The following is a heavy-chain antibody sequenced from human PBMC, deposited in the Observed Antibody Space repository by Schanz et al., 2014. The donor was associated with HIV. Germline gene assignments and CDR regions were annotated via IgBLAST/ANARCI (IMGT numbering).Heavy chain of an antibody. D-gene: IGHD1-26*01. CDR1: GFSFRTHG. Sequence: QVQLVESGGDVVQPEGSLRLSCEASGFSFRTHGMHWVRQTPSKGLEWVAVISYDEKNIFYSDSVKGRFTISRDNSKNTLXLQMNSLRVDDTAVYYCARGGGSGSYFAGYHFDYWGQGTLVTVSS. V-gene: IGHV3-30*03. J-gene: IGHJ4*02. CDR2: ISYDEKNI. CDR3: ARGGGSGSYFAGYHFDY.